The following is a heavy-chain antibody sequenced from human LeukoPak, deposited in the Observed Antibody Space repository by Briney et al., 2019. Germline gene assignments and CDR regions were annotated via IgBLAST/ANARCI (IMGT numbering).Heavy chain of an antibody. V-gene: IGHV1-69*13. Sequence: ASVKVSCKASGGTFSSSSISWVRQAPGQGLEWMGGIIPIFGTANYAQKFQGRVTITADESTRTAYMKLSSLRSEDTAVYYCARPAGTQLPKDMYLYYWGQGTLVTVSS. J-gene: IGHJ4*02. D-gene: IGHD2-2*01. CDR2: IIPIFGTA. CDR3: ARPAGTQLPKDMYLYY. CDR1: GGTFSSSS.